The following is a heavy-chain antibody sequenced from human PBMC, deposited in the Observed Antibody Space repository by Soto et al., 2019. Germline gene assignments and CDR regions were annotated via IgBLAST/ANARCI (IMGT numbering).Heavy chain of an antibody. D-gene: IGHD6-13*01. V-gene: IGHV6-1*01. CDR1: GDSVSSNSAA. CDR2: TYYWSRWYI. J-gene: IGHJ4*02. Sequence: SQTLSLPCVISGDSVSSNSAAWNWIRQSPSRGLEWLGRTYYWSRWYIEYAASVKSRISINPDPTKNEFSLQLNSVTPEDTAVYFCARGGKIAAAGIDYWGQGILVTVSS. CDR3: ARGGKIAAAGIDY.